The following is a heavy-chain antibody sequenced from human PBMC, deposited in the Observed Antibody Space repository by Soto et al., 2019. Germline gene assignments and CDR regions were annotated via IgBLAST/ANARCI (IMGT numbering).Heavy chain of an antibody. CDR1: GGTINSADYY. V-gene: IGHV4-30-4*01. Sequence: PSETLSLTCTVSGGTINSADYYWSWIRQPPGKGLEWVGYIFFTGSTSYNPSLRSRLSLSLDTSKNQFSLKLSSVTAADTAVYFCARDRDGSGWKGYGMDVWGQGNKVTVSS. D-gene: IGHD6-25*01. CDR2: IFFTGST. CDR3: ARDRDGSGWKGYGMDV. J-gene: IGHJ6*02.